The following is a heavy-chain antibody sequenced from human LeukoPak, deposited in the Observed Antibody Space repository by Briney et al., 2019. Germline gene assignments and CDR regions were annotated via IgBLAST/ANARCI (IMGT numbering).Heavy chain of an antibody. V-gene: IGHV3-20*04. CDR3: ARGKTSRYYYYGMDV. CDR1: GFTFDDYG. CDR2: INWNGGST. Sequence: GGSLRLSRAASGFTFDDYGMSWVRQAPGKGLEWVSGINWNGGSTGYADSVKGRFTISRDNAKNSLYLQMNTLRAEDTALYYCARGKTSRYYYYGMDVWGQGTTVTVSS. J-gene: IGHJ6*02.